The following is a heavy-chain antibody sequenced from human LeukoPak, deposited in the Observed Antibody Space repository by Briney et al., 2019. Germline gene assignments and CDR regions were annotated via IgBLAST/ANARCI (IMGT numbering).Heavy chain of an antibody. CDR2: ISPYNGNT. CDR1: GYTFTSYG. CDR3: ARDSQSSSAWFDP. Sequence: GASVKVSCKASGYTFTSYGITWVRQAPGQGLEWMGWISPYNGNTNYAQKLQGRLTVTTDTSTTTAYMELRSLRYDDTAVYYCARDSQSSSAWFDPWGQGTLVTVSS. V-gene: IGHV1-18*01. D-gene: IGHD6-6*01. J-gene: IGHJ5*02.